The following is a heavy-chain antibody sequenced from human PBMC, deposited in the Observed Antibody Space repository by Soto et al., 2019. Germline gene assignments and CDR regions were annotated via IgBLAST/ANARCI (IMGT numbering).Heavy chain of an antibody. J-gene: IGHJ4*02. CDR3: ARLTAY. CDR2: IYYSGST. V-gene: IGHV4-59*08. CDR1: GGSISSYY. Sequence: SETLSLTCTVSGGSISSYYWSWIRQPPGKGLEWIGYIYYSGSTNYNPSLKSRVTISVDTSKNQFSLKLSSVTAADTAVYYCARLTAYWGQGTLVTVSS.